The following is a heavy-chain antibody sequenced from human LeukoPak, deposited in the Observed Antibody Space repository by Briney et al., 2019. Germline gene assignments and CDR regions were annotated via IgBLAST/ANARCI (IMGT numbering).Heavy chain of an antibody. CDR3: ARGMASMVRGVVILWFDP. CDR2: IYYSGST. D-gene: IGHD3-10*01. J-gene: IGHJ5*02. CDR1: GGSIDNYY. Sequence: SETLSLTCTVSGGSIDNYYWSWIRQPPGKGLEWIGYIYYSGSTKYNPSLKSRVTISLDTSKNQFSLQLTSVTAADTAVYYCARGMASMVRGVVILWFDPWGQGTLITVSS. V-gene: IGHV4-59*01.